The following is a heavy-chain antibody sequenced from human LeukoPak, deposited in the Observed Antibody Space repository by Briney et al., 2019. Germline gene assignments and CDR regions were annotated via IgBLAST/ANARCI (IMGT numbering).Heavy chain of an antibody. V-gene: IGHV2-5*02. CDR2: IYWDDDK. Sequence: ESGPTLVKPTQTLTLTCTFSGFSLSTSGVGVGWIRQPPGKALEWFALIYWDDDKRYSPSLKSRLTITKDTSKNQVVLTMTNMDPVDTATYYCAHRLDDFWSGYYYYWGQGTLVTVSS. J-gene: IGHJ4*02. D-gene: IGHD3-3*01. CDR3: AHRLDDFWSGYYYY. CDR1: GFSLSTSGVG.